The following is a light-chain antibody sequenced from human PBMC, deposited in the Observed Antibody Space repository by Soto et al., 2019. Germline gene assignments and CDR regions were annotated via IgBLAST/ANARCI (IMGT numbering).Light chain of an antibody. CDR3: QQRSNLIT. CDR2: AAS. V-gene: IGKV1-5*01. CDR1: QSINSW. J-gene: IGKJ5*01. Sequence: IQMTQSPSTLSASLGDRVTIPFRTSQSINSWFAWYQQKPGKAPKLLIYAASNLEGGVPSRFSGSGSGTDFTLTISSLEPEDFAVYYCQQRSNLITFGQGTRLEIK.